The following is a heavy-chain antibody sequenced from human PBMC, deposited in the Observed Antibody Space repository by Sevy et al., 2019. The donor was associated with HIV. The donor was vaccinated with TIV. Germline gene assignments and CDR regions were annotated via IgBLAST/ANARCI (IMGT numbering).Heavy chain of an antibody. J-gene: IGHJ3*02. Sequence: SETPSLTCAVYGGSFSGYYWSWIRQPPGKGLEWIGEINHSGSTNYNPSLKSRVTISVDKSKNQFSLKLSSVTAADTAVFYCARHCSSTSCSHAFDIWGQGTMVTVSS. CDR2: INHSGST. CDR1: GGSFSGYY. CDR3: ARHCSSTSCSHAFDI. V-gene: IGHV4-34*01. D-gene: IGHD2-2*01.